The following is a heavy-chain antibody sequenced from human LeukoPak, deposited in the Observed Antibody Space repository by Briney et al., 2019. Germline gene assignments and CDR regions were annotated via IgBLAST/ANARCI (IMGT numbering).Heavy chain of an antibody. J-gene: IGHJ4*02. CDR2: INPNSGGT. CDR3: ARVGSSGWYVHPTLDY. CDR1: GYTFTGYY. V-gene: IGHV1-2*02. Sequence: VASVKVSCKASGYTFTGYYMHWVRQAPGQGLEWMGWINPNSGGTSYAQKFQGRVTVTRDTSITTAYMELSRLRPDDTAVYYCARVGSSGWYVHPTLDYWGQGTLVTVSS. D-gene: IGHD6-19*01.